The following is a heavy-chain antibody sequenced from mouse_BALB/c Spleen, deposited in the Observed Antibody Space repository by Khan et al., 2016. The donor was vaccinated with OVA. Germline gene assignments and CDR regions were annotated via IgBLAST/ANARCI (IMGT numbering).Heavy chain of an antibody. CDR3: ERVAYYYSSEELDY. J-gene: IGHJ3*01. D-gene: IGHD1-1*01. CDR1: GFTFSTYG. Sequence: EVELVESGGNLVKPGGSLKLSCAASGFTFSTYGMSWVRQTPDMRLEWVATISSGGPYTYYPDSVKGRFTISRDNAKNTLYLQMSSLRSEATAIYLCERVAYYYSSEELDYWGQGTPVTVS. CDR2: ISSGGPYT. V-gene: IGHV5-6*01.